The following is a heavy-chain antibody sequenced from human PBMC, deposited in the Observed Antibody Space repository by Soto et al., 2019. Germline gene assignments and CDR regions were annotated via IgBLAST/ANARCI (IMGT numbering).Heavy chain of an antibody. CDR2: IKSNTDGGTA. CDR1: GFTFTNTW. V-gene: IGHV3-15*07. J-gene: IGHJ4*02. Sequence: GGSLRLSCAASGFTFTNTWMNWVRQVPGKGLEWVGRIKSNTDGGTADYAAPAKGRFTISRDDSINTLYLQMNSLKSEDTAVYYCAKGFGNYWAFDYWGQGTLVTVSS. D-gene: IGHD1-26*01. CDR3: AKGFGNYWAFDY.